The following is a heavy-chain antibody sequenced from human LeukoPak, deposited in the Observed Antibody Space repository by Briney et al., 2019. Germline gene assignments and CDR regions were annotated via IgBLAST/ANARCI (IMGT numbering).Heavy chain of an antibody. J-gene: IGHJ3*02. CDR3: ASDITDYYDSSGYAFDI. CDR1: GYTSTGYY. CDR2: INPNSGGT. Sequence: ASVKVSRTVSGYTSTGYYMHWGRQAPGQRLKWMGRINPNSGGTNYAQKFQGRVTMTRDTSISTAYMELSRLRSDDTAVYYCASDITDYYDSSGYAFDIWGQGTMVTVSS. V-gene: IGHV1-2*06. D-gene: IGHD3-22*01.